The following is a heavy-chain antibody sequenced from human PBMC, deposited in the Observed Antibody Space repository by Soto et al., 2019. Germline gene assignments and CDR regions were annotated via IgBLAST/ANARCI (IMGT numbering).Heavy chain of an antibody. V-gene: IGHV5-51*01. J-gene: IGHJ6*02. CDR1: GYSFTSYW. D-gene: IGHD1-1*01. CDR3: ARTNWNDGYYYHGMDV. CDR2: IYPGDSDS. Sequence: PGESLKISCKGSGYSFTSYWIAWVRQMPGKGLEWMGIIYPGDSDSRYSPSFQGQVTISAGKSINTAYMQWSSLKASDTAMYYCARTNWNDGYYYHGMDVWGQGTTVTVSS.